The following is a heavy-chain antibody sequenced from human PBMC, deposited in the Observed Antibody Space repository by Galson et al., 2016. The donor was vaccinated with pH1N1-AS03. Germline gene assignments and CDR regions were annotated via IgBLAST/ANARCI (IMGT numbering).Heavy chain of an antibody. CDR3: ARSFLGETDD. CDR1: GYPFSNYG. CDR2: MTPNNGNT. D-gene: IGHD3-16*01. J-gene: IGHJ4*02. Sequence: SVKVSCKASGYPFSNYGFSWVRQAAGQGLEWMGWMTPNNGNTGYAQRFQGRVTMTRNTSISTAYMELSGLQSEDTAVYYCARSFLGETDDWGQGTLVIVSS. V-gene: IGHV1-8*02.